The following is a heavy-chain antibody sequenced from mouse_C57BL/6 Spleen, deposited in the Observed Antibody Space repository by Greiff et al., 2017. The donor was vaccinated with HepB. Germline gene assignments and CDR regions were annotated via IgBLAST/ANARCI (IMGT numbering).Heavy chain of an antibody. CDR3: ARRDMYYYGSIDY. CDR1: GYSFTGYY. V-gene: IGHV1-42*01. J-gene: IGHJ2*01. D-gene: IGHD1-1*01. Sequence: EVQLQQSGPELVKPGASVKISCKASGYSFTGYYMNWVKQSPEKSLEWIGEINPSTGGTTYNQKFKAKATLTVDKSSSTAYMQLKSLTSEDSAVYDCARRDMYYYGSIDYWGQGTTLTVSS. CDR2: INPSTGGT.